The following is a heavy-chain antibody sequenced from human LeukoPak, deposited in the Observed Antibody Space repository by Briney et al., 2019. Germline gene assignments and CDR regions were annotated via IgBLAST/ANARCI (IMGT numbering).Heavy chain of an antibody. V-gene: IGHV3-53*01. Sequence: GRSLRLSCAASGFTFSSYAMHWVRQAPGKGLEWVSVIYSGGSTYYADSVKGRFTISRDNSKNTLYLQMNSLRAEDTAVYYCARTALWFGELTGGMDVWGKGTTVTVSS. D-gene: IGHD3-10*01. CDR3: ARTALWFGELTGGMDV. J-gene: IGHJ6*04. CDR1: GFTFSSYA. CDR2: IYSGGST.